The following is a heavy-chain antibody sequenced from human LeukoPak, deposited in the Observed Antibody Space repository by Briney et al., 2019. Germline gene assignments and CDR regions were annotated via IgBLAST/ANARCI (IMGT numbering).Heavy chain of an antibody. CDR2: IDSDGIT. CDR1: GFTFSNYW. V-gene: IGHV3-74*01. CDR3: ARGGHASVDY. J-gene: IGHJ4*02. D-gene: IGHD3-10*01. Sequence: PGGSLRLSCAASGFTFSNYWMHWVRQAPGKGRVWVSCIDSDGITRYADSVKGRFTISRDDAENTLYLQMNSLRAEDTAVYYCARGGHASVDYWGQGTLVTVSS.